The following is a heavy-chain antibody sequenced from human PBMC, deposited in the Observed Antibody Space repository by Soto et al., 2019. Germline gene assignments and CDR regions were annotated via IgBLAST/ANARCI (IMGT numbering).Heavy chain of an antibody. J-gene: IGHJ4*02. CDR3: TTGLAAAGTKY. Sequence: GGSLRLSCAASGFSFNIAWMSWVRQAPGKGLEWVGRIKSKNDGGTTDFAAPVKGRFTISRDDSKNTVYLQMNRLKIEDTAVYYCTTGLAAAGTKYWGQGTLVTVSS. CDR2: IKSKNDGGTT. CDR1: GFSFNIAW. V-gene: IGHV3-15*01. D-gene: IGHD6-13*01.